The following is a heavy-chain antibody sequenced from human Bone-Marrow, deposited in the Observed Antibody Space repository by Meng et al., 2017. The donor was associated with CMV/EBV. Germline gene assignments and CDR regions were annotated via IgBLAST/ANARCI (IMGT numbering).Heavy chain of an antibody. D-gene: IGHD3-3*01. CDR2: IWYDGSNK. J-gene: IGHJ4*02. CDR1: GFTFSSYG. V-gene: IGHV3-33*06. CDR3: AKALDFWSGYYLDY. Sequence: ACGFTFSSYGMHWVRQAPGKGLEWVAVIWYDGSNKYYADSVKGRFTISRDNSKNTLYLQMNSLRAEDTAVYYCAKALDFWSGYYLDYWGQGTLVTVSS.